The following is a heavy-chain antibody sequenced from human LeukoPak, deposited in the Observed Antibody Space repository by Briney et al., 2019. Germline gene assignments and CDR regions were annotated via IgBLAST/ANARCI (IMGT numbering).Heavy chain of an antibody. CDR2: INPGGSEK. Sequence: PGGSLRLSCAASGIPFSNHWMSWVRQAPGKGLEWVANINPGGSEKNYVHSVKGRFTISRDNAKNSLSLQMNSLRAEDTAVYYCATEPGIGYAFDIWGQGRMVTVSS. D-gene: IGHD3-10*01. CDR3: ATEPGIGYAFDI. J-gene: IGHJ3*02. CDR1: GIPFSNHW. V-gene: IGHV3-7*01.